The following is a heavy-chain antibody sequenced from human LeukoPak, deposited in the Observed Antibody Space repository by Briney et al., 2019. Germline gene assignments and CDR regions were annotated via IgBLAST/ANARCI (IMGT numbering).Heavy chain of an antibody. CDR2: IYNSGST. CDR3: ARQTFGVLYFDS. D-gene: IGHD3-10*01. CDR1: GGSISRGSYY. Sequence: SQTLSLTCSVSGGSISRGSYYWNWIRQPAGKGLEWMGRIYNSGSTDYNPSLKSRVTISTDMSKNQFSLKLTSVTAADTAVYYCARQTFGVLYFDSWGQGTLAIVSS. V-gene: IGHV4-61*02. J-gene: IGHJ4*02.